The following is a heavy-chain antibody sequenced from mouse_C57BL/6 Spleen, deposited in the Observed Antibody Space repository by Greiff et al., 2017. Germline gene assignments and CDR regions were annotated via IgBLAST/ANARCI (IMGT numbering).Heavy chain of an antibody. CDR1: GYAFTNYL. V-gene: IGHV1-54*01. Sequence: QVQLQQSGAELVRPGTSVKVSCKASGYAFTNYLIEWVKQRPGQGLEWIGVINPGSGGTNYNEKFKGKATLTADKSSSTAYMQLSSLTSEDSAVYFCARVGYGSSYEDDAMDYWGQGTSVTVSS. CDR2: INPGSGGT. CDR3: ARVGYGSSYEDDAMDY. J-gene: IGHJ4*01. D-gene: IGHD1-1*01.